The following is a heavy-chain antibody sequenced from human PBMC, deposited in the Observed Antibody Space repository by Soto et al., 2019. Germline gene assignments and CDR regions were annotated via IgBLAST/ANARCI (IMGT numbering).Heavy chain of an antibody. D-gene: IGHD3-16*01. CDR3: ARDPEGENWFDP. CDR2: IKQDGSEE. Sequence: GGSLRLSCAASGFTFSSSWMSWVRQAPGKGLEWVANIKQDGSEEYYVGSLKGRFTISRDNAKNSLYLQMNSLRAEDTAVYYCARDPEGENWFDPWGQGTLVTVSS. J-gene: IGHJ5*02. V-gene: IGHV3-7*01. CDR1: GFTFSSSW.